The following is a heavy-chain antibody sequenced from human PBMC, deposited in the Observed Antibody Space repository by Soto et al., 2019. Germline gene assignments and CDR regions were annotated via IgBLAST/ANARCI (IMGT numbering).Heavy chain of an antibody. V-gene: IGHV3-21*04. J-gene: IGHJ4*02. Sequence: GGSLRLCCAASGFTFTRYSMNWVRQGRGKGLEWVSSISSTTNYIYYGDSMKGRFTISRDNAKNSLHLEMNSLRVDDTAAYYCTRDRRFSAPSYAFDYWGQGALVTVSS. CDR1: GFTFTRYS. D-gene: IGHD3-3*02. CDR3: TRDRRFSAPSYAFDY. CDR2: ISSTTNYI.